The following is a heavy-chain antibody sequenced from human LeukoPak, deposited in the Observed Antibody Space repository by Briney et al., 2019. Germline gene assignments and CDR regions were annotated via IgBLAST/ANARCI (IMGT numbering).Heavy chain of an antibody. D-gene: IGHD6-6*01. CDR1: GFTFSSYG. CDR2: IRYDGSNK. V-gene: IGHV3-30*02. CDR3: AKDNSGHSSSSFDY. J-gene: IGHJ4*02. Sequence: GGSLRLSCAASGFTFSSYGMHWVRQAPGKGLEWVAFIRYDGSNKYYAGSVKGRFTISRDNSKNTLYLQMNSLRAEDTAVYYCAKDNSGHSSSSFDYWGQGTLVTVSS.